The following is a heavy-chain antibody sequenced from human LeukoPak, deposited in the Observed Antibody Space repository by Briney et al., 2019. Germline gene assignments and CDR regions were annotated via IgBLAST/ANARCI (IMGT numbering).Heavy chain of an antibody. Sequence: SETLSLTCAVYGGSFSVYYWSWIRQPPGKGLEWIGEINHSGSTNYNPSLKSRGTISVDTSKNQFSLKLSSVTAADTAVYYCARDYYDSSGYYPTFDYWGQGTLVTVSS. CDR2: INHSGST. CDR1: GGSFSVYY. V-gene: IGHV4-34*01. CDR3: ARDYYDSSGYYPTFDY. J-gene: IGHJ4*01. D-gene: IGHD3-22*01.